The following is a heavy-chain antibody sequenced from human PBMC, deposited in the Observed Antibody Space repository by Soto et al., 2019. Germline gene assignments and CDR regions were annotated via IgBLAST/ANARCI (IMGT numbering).Heavy chain of an antibody. CDR2: IYYSGST. D-gene: IGHD2-2*01. CDR1: GGSISNNY. V-gene: IGHV4-59*01. Sequence: ETLSLTCTVPGGSISNNYWSWIRQPPGKGLEWIGYIYYSGSTNYNPSLKSRVTISVDTSKNQFSLKLNSVTAADTAVYYCARRGCSSAGWTYYFDYWGQGSLVTVSS. CDR3: ARRGCSSAGWTYYFDY. J-gene: IGHJ4*02.